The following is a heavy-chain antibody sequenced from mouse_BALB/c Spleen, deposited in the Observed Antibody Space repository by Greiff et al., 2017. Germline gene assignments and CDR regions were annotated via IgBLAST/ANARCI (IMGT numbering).Heavy chain of an antibody. CDR3: ARRDGYYDAMDY. J-gene: IGHJ4*01. V-gene: IGHV2-6-2*01. CDR1: GFSLTSYG. CDR2: IWSDGST. D-gene: IGHD2-3*01. Sequence: VMLVESGPDLVAPSQSLSITCTVSGFSLTSYGVHWVRQPPGKGLEWLVVIWSDGSTTYNSALKSRLSISKDNSKSQVFLKMNSLQTDDTAMYYCARRDGYYDAMDYWGQGTSVTVSS.